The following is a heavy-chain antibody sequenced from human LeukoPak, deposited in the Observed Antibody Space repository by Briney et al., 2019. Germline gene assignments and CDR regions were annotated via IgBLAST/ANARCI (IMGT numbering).Heavy chain of an antibody. CDR3: ARDRYSSSWYAKGGYFQH. CDR2: INHSGST. D-gene: IGHD6-13*01. J-gene: IGHJ1*01. CDR1: GGSFSGYF. Sequence: SETLSLTCAVYGGSFSGYFWSWIRQSPEKGLEWIGEINHSGSTNYNPSLKSRVTISVDTSKNQFSLKLSSVTAADTAVYYCARDRYSSSWYAKGGYFQHWGQGTLVTVSS. V-gene: IGHV4-34*01.